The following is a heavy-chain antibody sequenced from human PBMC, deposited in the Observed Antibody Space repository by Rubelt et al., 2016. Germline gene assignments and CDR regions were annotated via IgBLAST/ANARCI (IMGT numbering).Heavy chain of an antibody. D-gene: IGHD2-2*01. CDR3: ASETGIPAGFDY. J-gene: IGHJ4*02. CDR2: IYYSGST. V-gene: IGHV4-30-2*04. Sequence: GLEWIGYIYYSGSTYYNPSLKSRVTISVDTSKNQFSLKLSSVTAADTAVYYCASETGIPAGFDYWGQGTLVTVSS.